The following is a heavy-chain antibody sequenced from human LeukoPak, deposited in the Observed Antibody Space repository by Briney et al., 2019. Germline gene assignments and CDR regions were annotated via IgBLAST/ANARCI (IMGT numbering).Heavy chain of an antibody. CDR2: ISSSSSTI. J-gene: IGHJ4*02. Sequence: PGGSLRLSCAASGFTFSSYSMNWVRQAPGKGLEWVSYISSSSSTIYYADSVKGRFTISRDNAKNSLYLQMNSLRAEDTAVYYCARTVVAGFDYWGQGTLVTVSS. V-gene: IGHV3-48*04. D-gene: IGHD2-15*01. CDR3: ARTVVAGFDY. CDR1: GFTFSSYS.